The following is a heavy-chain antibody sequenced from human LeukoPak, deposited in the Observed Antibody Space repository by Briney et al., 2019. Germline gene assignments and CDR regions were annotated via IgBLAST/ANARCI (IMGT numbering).Heavy chain of an antibody. V-gene: IGHV3-23*01. Sequence: PGGSLRLSCAASGFTFSSYAMSWVRQAPGKGLEWVSAISGSGGSTYYADSVKGRFTTSRDNSKNTLYLQMNSLRAEDTAVYYCAKARLWFGELDYWGQGTLVTVSS. J-gene: IGHJ4*02. CDR3: AKARLWFGELDY. CDR1: GFTFSSYA. CDR2: ISGSGGST. D-gene: IGHD3-10*01.